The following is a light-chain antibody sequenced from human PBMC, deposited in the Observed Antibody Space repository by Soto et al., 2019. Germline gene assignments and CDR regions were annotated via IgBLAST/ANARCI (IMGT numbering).Light chain of an antibody. CDR1: SSDVGGYNY. J-gene: IGLJ2*01. CDR2: EVS. V-gene: IGLV2-14*01. Sequence: QSALTQPASVSGSPGQSITISCTGTSSDVGGYNYVSWYQQHPGKAPKLMIYEVSNRPSGVSNRFSGSKSGNTASLTISGLQAEDEADYYCSSYTSSSTLPVFGGGTSSPS. CDR3: SSYTSSSTLPV.